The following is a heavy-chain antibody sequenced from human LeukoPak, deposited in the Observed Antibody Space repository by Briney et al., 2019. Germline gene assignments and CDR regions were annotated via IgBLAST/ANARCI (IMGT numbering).Heavy chain of an antibody. D-gene: IGHD3-9*01. J-gene: IGHJ5*02. Sequence: PGGSLRLSCAASGFTFSSYAMSWVRQAPGKGLEWVSAISGSGGSTYYADSVKGRFTISRDNSKNTLYPQMSSLRAEDTAVYYCAKGSLYILTGSNWFDPWGQGTLVTVSS. CDR1: GFTFSSYA. CDR2: ISGSGGST. CDR3: AKGSLYILTGSNWFDP. V-gene: IGHV3-23*01.